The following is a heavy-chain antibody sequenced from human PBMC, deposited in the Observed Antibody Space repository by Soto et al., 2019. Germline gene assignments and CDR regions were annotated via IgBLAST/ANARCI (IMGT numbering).Heavy chain of an antibody. J-gene: IGHJ6*04. CDR3: ARGFAHSSSWYSIRDYYGMDV. CDR2: INYTGFS. V-gene: IGHV4-59*02. Sequence: SETLSLTCSFSGDSVTSHYLTWIRQSPEKGLEWIGEINYTGFSNYNPSLKSRVTISVDTSKNQFSLKLSSVTAADTAVYYCARGFAHSSSWYSIRDYYGMDVWGKGTTVTVSS. D-gene: IGHD6-13*01. CDR1: GDSVTSHY.